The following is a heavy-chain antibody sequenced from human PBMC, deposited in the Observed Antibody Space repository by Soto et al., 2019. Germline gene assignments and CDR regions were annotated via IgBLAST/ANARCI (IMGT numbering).Heavy chain of an antibody. Sequence: GASVKVSCKASGYTFTGYYMHWVRQAPGQGLEWMGWINPNSGGTNYAQKFQGWVTMTRDTSISTAYMELSRLRSDDTAVYYCARDYILGYCSGGSCYPPAYYFDYWGQGTLVTVSS. D-gene: IGHD2-15*01. V-gene: IGHV1-2*04. J-gene: IGHJ4*02. CDR3: ARDYILGYCSGGSCYPPAYYFDY. CDR2: INPNSGGT. CDR1: GYTFTGYY.